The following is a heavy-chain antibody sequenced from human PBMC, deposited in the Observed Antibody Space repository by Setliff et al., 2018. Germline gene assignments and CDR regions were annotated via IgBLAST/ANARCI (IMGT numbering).Heavy chain of an antibody. CDR3: VRVRPCGVDCSTGVGGPYYFDH. CDR1: GYSFTVFG. D-gene: IGHD2-21*02. Sequence: ASVKVSCKTSGYSFTVFGISWVRQAPGQGLEWMGWISPYYGSTNYAQKFQGRVTMTTDTSTSTAYMELTSLTSDDTALYYCVRVRPCGVDCSTGVGGPYYFDHWGQGTLVTVSS. V-gene: IGHV1-18*01. J-gene: IGHJ4*02. CDR2: ISPYYGST.